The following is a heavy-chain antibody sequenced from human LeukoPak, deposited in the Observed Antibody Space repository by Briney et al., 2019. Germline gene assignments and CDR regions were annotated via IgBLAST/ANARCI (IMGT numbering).Heavy chain of an antibody. D-gene: IGHD3-3*01. CDR3: ARDRGRFFLDY. V-gene: IGHV4-30-2*01. J-gene: IGHJ4*02. CDR1: GGSISSGGYS. Sequence: SQTLSLTWAVSGGSISSGGYSWSWLRQPPGKGLEWIGYIYHSGSTYYNPSLKSRVTISVDRSKNQFSLKLSSVTAADTAVYYCARDRGRFFLDYWGQGTLVTVSS. CDR2: IYHSGST.